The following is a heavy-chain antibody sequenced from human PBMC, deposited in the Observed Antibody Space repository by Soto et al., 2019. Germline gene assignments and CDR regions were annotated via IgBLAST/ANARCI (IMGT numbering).Heavy chain of an antibody. CDR1: GGTFSNDA. CDR3: ARDEATNWFDP. Sequence: QVQLVQSGAEVKKPGSSVKVSCKASGGTFSNDAISWVRQAPGEGLEWMGGIITMFGTTIYAQKFQGRVTITADRSTSTAYMELSSLRSEDTAVCFCARDEATNWFDPWGRGTLVTVSS. V-gene: IGHV1-69*06. J-gene: IGHJ5*02. CDR2: IITMFGTT.